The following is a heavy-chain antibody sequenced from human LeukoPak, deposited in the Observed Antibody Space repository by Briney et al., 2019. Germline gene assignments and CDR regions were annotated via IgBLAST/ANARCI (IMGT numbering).Heavy chain of an antibody. D-gene: IGHD3-22*01. CDR2: ISGDGGST. V-gene: IGHV3-43*02. CDR3: AKEYYYDSSGYYDY. J-gene: IGHJ4*02. CDR1: GFTFDDYA. Sequence: PGGSLRLSCAASGFTFDDYAMHWVRQAPGKGLEWVSLISGDGGSTYYADSVKGRFTISRDNSKNSLYLQMNSLRTEGTALYYCAKEYYYDSSGYYDYWGQGTLVTVSS.